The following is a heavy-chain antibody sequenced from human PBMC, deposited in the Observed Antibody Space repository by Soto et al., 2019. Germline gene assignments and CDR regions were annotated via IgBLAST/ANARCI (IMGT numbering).Heavy chain of an antibody. D-gene: IGHD3-9*01. J-gene: IGHJ6*02. CDR2: ITGSSSYI. CDR1: GFIFSSHN. Sequence: DVQLVESGGGLVKPGGSLRLSCAASGFIFSSHNMNWVRQAPGKGLEWVSSITGSSSYIFYADSVKGRFTISRDNAKNTVYLQMNSLRAEDTGVHYCARLVASETGYGMDVWGQGTTVTVSS. CDR3: ARLVASETGYGMDV. V-gene: IGHV3-21*06.